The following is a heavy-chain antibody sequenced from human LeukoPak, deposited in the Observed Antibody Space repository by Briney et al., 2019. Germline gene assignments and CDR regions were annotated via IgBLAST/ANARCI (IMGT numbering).Heavy chain of an antibody. V-gene: IGHV1-69*05. CDR3: ARDYMMGFDY. J-gene: IGHJ4*02. D-gene: IGHD3-16*01. Sequence: SVKVSCKASGGTFIRYAISWVRQAPGQGLEWMGGIIPIFGTANYAQKFQGRVTITTDESTSTAYMELSSLRSEHTAVYYCARDYMMGFDYWGQGTLVTVSS. CDR1: GGTFIRYA. CDR2: IIPIFGTA.